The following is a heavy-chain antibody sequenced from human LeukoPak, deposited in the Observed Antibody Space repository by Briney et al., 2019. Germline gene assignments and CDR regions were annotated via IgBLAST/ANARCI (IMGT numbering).Heavy chain of an antibody. CDR3: VRDRLAVAGTLTADF. V-gene: IGHV4-39*07. J-gene: IGHJ4*02. CDR1: GCSISSTSHY. D-gene: IGHD6-19*01. Sequence: SETLSLTCTVSGCSISSTSHYWGWIRQPPGKGLEWIGSMYYRGMTYYNSSLKSRVIISVDTSKNQFSLNLSSVTAADTAVYYCVRDRLAVAGTLTADFWGQGTLVTVSS. CDR2: MYYRGMT.